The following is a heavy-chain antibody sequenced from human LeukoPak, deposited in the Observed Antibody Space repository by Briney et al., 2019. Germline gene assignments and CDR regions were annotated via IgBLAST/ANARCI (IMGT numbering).Heavy chain of an antibody. CDR2: INHSGST. Sequence: SETLSLTCAVYGGSFSGYYWSWIRQPPGKGLEWIGEINHSGSTNYNPSLKSRVTISVDTSKNQFSLKLSSVTAADTAVYYCARRGSYYDSVGYYYFDYWGQGTLVTVSS. CDR1: GGSFSGYY. CDR3: ARRGSYYDSVGYYYFDY. V-gene: IGHV4-34*01. D-gene: IGHD3-22*01. J-gene: IGHJ4*02.